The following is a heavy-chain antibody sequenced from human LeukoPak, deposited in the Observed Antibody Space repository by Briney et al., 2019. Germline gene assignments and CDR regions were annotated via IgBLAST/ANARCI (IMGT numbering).Heavy chain of an antibody. Sequence: PGGSLRLSCAASGFTFSSYEMNWVRQAPGKGLEWVSYISSSGSTIYYADSVKGRFTISRDNAKNSLYLQMNSLRAEDTAVYYCASEEYYDYVWGSYRPPSWGQGTLVTASS. CDR3: ASEEYYDYVWGSYRPPS. CDR2: ISSSGSTI. D-gene: IGHD3-16*02. V-gene: IGHV3-48*03. J-gene: IGHJ4*02. CDR1: GFTFSSYE.